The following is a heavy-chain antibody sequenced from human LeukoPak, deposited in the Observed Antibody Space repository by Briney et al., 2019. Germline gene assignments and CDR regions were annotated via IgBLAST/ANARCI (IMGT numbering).Heavy chain of an antibody. V-gene: IGHV3-23*01. CDR2: ISGSGGST. CDR1: GFTFSSYA. CDR3: AKDVRWFGELSLDY. Sequence: PGGSLRLYCAASGFTFSSYAMSWVRQAPGKGLEWVSAISGSGGSTYYADSVKGRFTISRDNSKNTLYLQMNSLRAEDTAVYYCAKDVRWFGELSLDYWGQGTLVTVSS. J-gene: IGHJ4*02. D-gene: IGHD3-10*01.